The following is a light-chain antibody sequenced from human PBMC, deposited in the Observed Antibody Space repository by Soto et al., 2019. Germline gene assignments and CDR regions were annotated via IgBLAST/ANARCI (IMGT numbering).Light chain of an antibody. CDR2: GAS. J-gene: IGKJ1*01. Sequence: EIVMTQSPATLSVSPGERATLSCSASQSVTTNLAWYQQKPGQAPRLLIYGASTRATGIPARFSGSGSGTEFTLTISSLQSEDFAVYHCQQYSNWPRTFGQGTKVDNK. CDR3: QQYSNWPRT. V-gene: IGKV3-15*01. CDR1: QSVTTN.